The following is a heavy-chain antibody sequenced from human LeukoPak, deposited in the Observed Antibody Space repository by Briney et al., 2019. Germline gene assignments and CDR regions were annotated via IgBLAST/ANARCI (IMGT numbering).Heavy chain of an antibody. J-gene: IGHJ5*02. CDR1: GGSFSGYY. CDR2: MNHGGSA. CDR3: ARLRGATVAHNWFDP. D-gene: IGHD6-19*01. Sequence: SETLSLTCAVYGGSFSGYYWTWIRQPPGKGLEWIGEMNHGGSANYNPSLKSRVTISVDTSKNPRSLRLSSVTAADTAVYYCARLRGATVAHNWFDPWGQGTLVTVSS. V-gene: IGHV4-34*01.